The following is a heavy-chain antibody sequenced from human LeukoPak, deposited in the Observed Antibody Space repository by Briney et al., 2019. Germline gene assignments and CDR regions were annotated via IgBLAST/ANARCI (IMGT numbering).Heavy chain of an antibody. V-gene: IGHV3-23*01. Sequence: GGSPRLSCAASGLTFSSYAMSWVRQAPGKGLEWVSAISGSGGSTYYADSVKGRFTISRDNSKNTLYLQMNSLRAEDTAVYYCATPPDTAMVTVRDYWGQGTLVTVSS. CDR2: ISGSGGST. CDR1: GLTFSSYA. CDR3: ATPPDTAMVTVRDY. J-gene: IGHJ4*02. D-gene: IGHD5-18*01.